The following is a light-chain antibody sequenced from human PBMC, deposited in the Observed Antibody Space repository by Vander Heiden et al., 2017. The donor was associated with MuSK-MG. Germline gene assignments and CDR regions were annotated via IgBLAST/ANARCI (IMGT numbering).Light chain of an antibody. J-gene: IGLJ2*01. Sequence: QSALPPPASDSGSPCPSITIPCTGTISNVGRYTLVSWYQQHTGKAPKLMIYEGSKRPSGVSNRFSGSKSGNTASMTISGLQAEDEADYYCGSYAGRSTFVVFGGGTKLTVL. CDR2: EGS. CDR3: GSYAGRSTFVV. CDR1: ISNVGRYTL. V-gene: IGLV2-23*03.